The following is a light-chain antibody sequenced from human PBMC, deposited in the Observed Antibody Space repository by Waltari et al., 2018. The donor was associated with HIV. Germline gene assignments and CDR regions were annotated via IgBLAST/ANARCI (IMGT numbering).Light chain of an antibody. CDR2: DVN. J-gene: IGLJ1*01. CDR1: SSDVGGYNY. CDR3: CSYAGSYTYV. Sequence: QSALTQPRSVSGSPGQSVTISCTGTSSDVGGYNYVSWYQQHPGKAPRLMIYDVNRRPSGVPGRFSGSKSCNTASLTISGLQAEDEADYYCCSYAGSYTYVFGTGTEVTVL. V-gene: IGLV2-11*01.